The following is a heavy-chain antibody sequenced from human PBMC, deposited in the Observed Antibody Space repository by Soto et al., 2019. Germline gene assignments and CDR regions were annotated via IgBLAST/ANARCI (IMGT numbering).Heavy chain of an antibody. CDR1: GGSFSGYY. D-gene: IGHD3-22*01. J-gene: IGHJ5*02. Sequence: SETLSLTCAVYGGSFSGYYWSWIRQPPGKGLEWIGYIYYSGSTYYNPSLKSRVTISVDTSKNQFSLKLSSVTAADTAVYYCARANYYDSSGYYIGLNWFDPWGQGTLVTVSS. CDR2: IYYSGST. V-gene: IGHV4-30-4*01. CDR3: ARANYYDSSGYYIGLNWFDP.